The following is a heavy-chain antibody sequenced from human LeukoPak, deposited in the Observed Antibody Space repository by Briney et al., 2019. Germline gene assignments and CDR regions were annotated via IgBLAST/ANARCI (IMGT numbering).Heavy chain of an antibody. D-gene: IGHD3-3*01. CDR2: ISSSGSTI. V-gene: IGHV3-11*04. CDR3: ARDSRSGVFGVAPFDY. CDR1: GFTFSDYY. J-gene: IGHJ4*02. Sequence: PGGSLRPSCAASGFTFSDYYMSWIRPAPGKGLEWVSYISSSGSTIYYADSVKGRFTISRDNAKNSLYLQMNSLRAEDTAVYYCARDSRSGVFGVAPFDYWGQGTLVTVSS.